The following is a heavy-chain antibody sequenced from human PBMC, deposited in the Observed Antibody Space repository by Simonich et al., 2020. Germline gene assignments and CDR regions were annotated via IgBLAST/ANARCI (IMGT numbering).Heavy chain of an antibody. J-gene: IGHJ3*02. CDR3: ARVSGGTAMVTSTFDI. V-gene: IGHV1-2*02. Sequence: QVQLVQSGAEVKKPGASVKVSCKASGYTFTGYYMHWGRQAPGQGLEGMGGINPNSGGTNDEQKFQGRVTMTRDTSISTAYMELSRLRSDDTAVYYCARVSGGTAMVTSTFDIWGQGTMVTVSS. D-gene: IGHD5-18*01. CDR2: INPNSGGT. CDR1: GYTFTGYY.